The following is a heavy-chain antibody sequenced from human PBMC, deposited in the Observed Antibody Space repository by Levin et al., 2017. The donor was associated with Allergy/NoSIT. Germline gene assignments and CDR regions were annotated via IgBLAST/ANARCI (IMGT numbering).Heavy chain of an antibody. CDR1: GFIFSSKV. Sequence: GESLKISCAGSGFIFSSKVMHWVRQAPGKGLEWLLGISSDGTIRYYTDSVKGRFTISRDNSRNTLFLQMNSLRAEDTAVYYCAKDDSAKFSSNWYDWGQGALVTVSS. CDR3: AKDDSAKFSSNWYD. CDR2: ISSDGTIR. V-gene: IGHV3-30-3*01. J-gene: IGHJ1*01. D-gene: IGHD6-13*01.